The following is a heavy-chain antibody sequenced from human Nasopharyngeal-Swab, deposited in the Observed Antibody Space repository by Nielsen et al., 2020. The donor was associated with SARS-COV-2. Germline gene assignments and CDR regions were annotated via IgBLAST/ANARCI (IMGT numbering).Heavy chain of an antibody. CDR2: IIPIFGTA. Sequence: SATLSCSASGGTFSSYAISWVRQAPGQGLEWMGGIIPIFGTADYAQKFQDRVTITADESTSTAYMELSSLRSEDTAVYYCARSGYSNSDIDYWGQGTLVTVSS. D-gene: IGHD6-6*01. CDR3: ARSGYSNSDIDY. CDR1: GGTFSSYA. J-gene: IGHJ4*02. V-gene: IGHV1-69*13.